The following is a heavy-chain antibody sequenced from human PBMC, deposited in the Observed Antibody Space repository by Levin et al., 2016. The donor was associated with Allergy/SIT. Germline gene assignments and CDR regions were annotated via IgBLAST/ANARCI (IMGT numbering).Heavy chain of an antibody. D-gene: IGHD6-6*01. Sequence: GGSLRLSCAASGFTFSSYGMHWVRQAPGKGLEWVAVISYDGSNNYYGDSVKGRFTISRDTSKDQFSLKLNSVTAADSAVYFCARRGHSTSSPAVWGQGTPVTVSS. CDR2: ISYDGSNN. V-gene: IGHV3-30*03. CDR3: ARRGHSTSSPAV. J-gene: IGHJ6*02. CDR1: GFTFSSYG.